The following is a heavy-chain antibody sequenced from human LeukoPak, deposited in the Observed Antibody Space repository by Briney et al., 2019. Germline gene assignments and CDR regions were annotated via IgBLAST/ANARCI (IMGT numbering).Heavy chain of an antibody. V-gene: IGHV3-23*01. D-gene: IGHD6-19*01. J-gene: IGHJ4*02. CDR2: ISGSGGST. CDR1: GFTFSSYA. CDR3: AKMPVSYSSGWSNFDY. Sequence: GGSLRLSCAASGFTFSSYAMSWVRQAPGRGLEWVSGISGSGGSTYYADSVRGRFTISRDNSKNTLYLQMNSLRAEDTALYYCAKMPVSYSSGWSNFDYWGQGTLVTVSS.